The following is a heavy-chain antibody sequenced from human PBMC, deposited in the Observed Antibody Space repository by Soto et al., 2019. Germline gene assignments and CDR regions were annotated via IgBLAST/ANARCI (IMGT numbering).Heavy chain of an antibody. J-gene: IGHJ6*02. CDR1: GFTFSSYG. D-gene: IGHD2-2*01. CDR3: ARDTGGYCSSTSCHYYYYYGMGV. CDR2: IWYDGSNK. Sequence: LRLSCAASGFTFSSYGMHWVRQAPGKGLEWVAVIWYDGSNKYYADSVKGRFTISRDNSKNTLYLQMNSLRAEDTAVYYCARDTGGYCSSTSCHYYYYYGMGVWGQGTTVTVSS. V-gene: IGHV3-33*01.